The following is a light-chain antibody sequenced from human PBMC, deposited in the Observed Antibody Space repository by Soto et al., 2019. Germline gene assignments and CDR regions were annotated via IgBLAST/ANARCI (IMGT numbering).Light chain of an antibody. CDR3: TSYTSSSTEV. J-gene: IGLJ1*01. V-gene: IGLV2-14*01. Sequence: QSVLTQPASVSVSPGQSITISCTGTSSDVGGYNYVSWYQQHPGKVPKLMIYDVTNRPSGVSNRFSGSKSGNTASLTISGLQAEDEADYYCTSYTSSSTEVFGTGTKVTVL. CDR2: DVT. CDR1: SSDVGGYNY.